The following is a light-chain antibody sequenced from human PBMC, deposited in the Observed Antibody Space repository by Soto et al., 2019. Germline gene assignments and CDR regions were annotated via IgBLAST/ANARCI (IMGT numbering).Light chain of an antibody. CDR1: LTVGTN. V-gene: IGKV3-15*01. Sequence: EIVLTQSPATLSVSPGERVTFFCRAGLTVGTNLAWYQQRPGQAPRLLIYDASTRATGVPARFSGSGSGRDFSVTISSLQSEDSAVYYCQQYNNWPRTFGQGTKVDIK. J-gene: IGKJ1*01. CDR3: QQYNNWPRT. CDR2: DAS.